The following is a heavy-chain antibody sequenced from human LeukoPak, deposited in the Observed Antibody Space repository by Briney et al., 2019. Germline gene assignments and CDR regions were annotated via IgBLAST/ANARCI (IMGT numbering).Heavy chain of an antibody. Sequence: PSETLSLTCTVSGGSISSYYWSWIRQPPGKGLEWIGYIYYSGSTNYNPSLKSRVTISVDTSKNQFSLKLSSVTAADTAVYYCARVSIVGATGPAFDIWGQGTMVTVSS. D-gene: IGHD1-26*01. J-gene: IGHJ3*02. CDR3: ARVSIVGATGPAFDI. V-gene: IGHV4-59*01. CDR1: GGSISSYY. CDR2: IYYSGST.